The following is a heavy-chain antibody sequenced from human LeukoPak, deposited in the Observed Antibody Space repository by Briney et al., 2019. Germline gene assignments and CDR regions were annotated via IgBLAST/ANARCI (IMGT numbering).Heavy chain of an antibody. CDR1: GFTFSSYG. J-gene: IGHJ4*02. Sequence: KPGGSLRLSCAASGFTFSSYGMSWVRQAPGKGLEWVSAISATGGTTYYADSVKGRFTISRDNSKNTLYLQMNSLRAEDTAVYYCARGAEGIAASDSNFDYWGQGMLVTVSS. CDR2: ISATGGTT. D-gene: IGHD6-13*01. CDR3: ARGAEGIAASDSNFDY. V-gene: IGHV3-23*01.